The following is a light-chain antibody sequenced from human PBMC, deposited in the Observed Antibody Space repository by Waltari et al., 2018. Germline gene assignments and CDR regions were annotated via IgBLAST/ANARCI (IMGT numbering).Light chain of an antibody. CDR1: SLRSYY. CDR2: GKN. Sequence: SSELTQDPAVSVALGQTVRITCQGDSLRSYYASWYQQKAGQAPVLVMFGKNNRPSGSPDRFSGSSSGNTASLTITVVQAEDESDYYCNSRDSSGNLRLFGGGTKLTVL. CDR3: NSRDSSGNLRL. V-gene: IGLV3-19*01. J-gene: IGLJ3*02.